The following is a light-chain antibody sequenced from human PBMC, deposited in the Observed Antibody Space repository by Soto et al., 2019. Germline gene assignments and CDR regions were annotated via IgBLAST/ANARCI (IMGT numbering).Light chain of an antibody. CDR1: SGGITTNA. J-gene: IGLJ2*01. CDR3: QSYDSSGVV. Sequence: NFMLTQPHSVSESPGKTVTISCTRSSGGITTNAVQWYQQRPGSAPTIVIYEDNQRPSEVPDRFSGSIDFSSNSASLTISGLKTEDEADYYCQSYDSSGVVFSGGTKLTVL. CDR2: EDN. V-gene: IGLV6-57*04.